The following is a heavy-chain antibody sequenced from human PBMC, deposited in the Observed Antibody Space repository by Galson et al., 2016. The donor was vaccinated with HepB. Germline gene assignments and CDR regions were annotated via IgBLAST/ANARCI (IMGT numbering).Heavy chain of an antibody. CDR3: TTTLSIVKVITFDF. Sequence: SVKVSCKVSGYSLPQLSIHWVRQAPGKGLEWMGGFDPEEGHTVYSHKFQGRVTMTEDTSTDTAYMELSSLSSEDTAMYYCTTTLSIVKVITFDFWGQGTLVTVSS. V-gene: IGHV1-24*01. D-gene: IGHD3-22*01. CDR2: FDPEEGHT. CDR1: GYSLPQLS. J-gene: IGHJ5*01.